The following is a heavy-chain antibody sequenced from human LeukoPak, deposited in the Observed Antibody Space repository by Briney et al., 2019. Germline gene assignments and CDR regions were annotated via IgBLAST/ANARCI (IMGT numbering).Heavy chain of an antibody. V-gene: IGHV3-30*18. J-gene: IGHJ4*02. CDR3: AKDWVGTTDY. CDR1: GFTFSSYG. CDR2: ISYDGSNK. D-gene: IGHD2-21*02. Sequence: PGGSLRLSCAASGFTFSSYGMHWVRQAPGKGLEWVAVISYDGSNKYYADSVKGRFTISRDNSKNTLYLQMNSLRAEDTAVYYCAKDWVGTTDYWGQGTLVTVSS.